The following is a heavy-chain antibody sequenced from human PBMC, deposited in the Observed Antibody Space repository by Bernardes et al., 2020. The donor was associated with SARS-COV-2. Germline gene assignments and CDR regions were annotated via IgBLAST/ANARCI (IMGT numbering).Heavy chain of an antibody. D-gene: IGHD2-21*02. V-gene: IGHV3-33*01. CDR1: GFTFSDYA. J-gene: IGHJ6*02. CDR2: IFSDGSDR. Sequence: GGSLRLSCAASGFTFSDYAIHWVRQAPGKGLEWVAVIFSDGSDRDSADSVKGRFTISRDNFKSTVDLQMNSLRAEDTAVYYCARKHFGDDYYYYGLDVWGQGTTVTVSS. CDR3: ARKHFGDDYYYYGLDV.